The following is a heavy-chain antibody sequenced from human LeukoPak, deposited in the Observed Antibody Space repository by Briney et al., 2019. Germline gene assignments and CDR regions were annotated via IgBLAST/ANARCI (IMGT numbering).Heavy chain of an antibody. CDR2: INPNSGGT. CDR3: ARDLGGGIGSLFN. V-gene: IGHV1-2*02. Sequence: ASVKVSCKASGYTFTSYGISWVRQAPGQGLEWMGWINPNSGGTNYAQKFQGRVTMTRDTSISTAYMELSRLRSDDTAVYYCARDLGGGIGSLFNWGQGTLVTVSS. D-gene: IGHD2-15*01. CDR1: GYTFTSYG. J-gene: IGHJ4*02.